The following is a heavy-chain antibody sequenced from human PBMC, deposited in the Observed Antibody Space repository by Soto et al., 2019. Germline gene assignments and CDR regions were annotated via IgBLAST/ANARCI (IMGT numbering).Heavy chain of an antibody. D-gene: IGHD2-8*02. CDR2: INHTGST. CDR3: ARDKITGLFDY. CDR1: GGSFSGYS. J-gene: IGHJ4*02. Sequence: QVQLQQWGAGLLKPSETLSLTCAVYGGSFSGYSWTWIRQPPGTGLEWIGEINHTGSTNYNPSLKCXVTISVDTSKTQFSLKLTSVTAADTAVYYCARDKITGLFDYWGQGTLVTVSS. V-gene: IGHV4-34*01.